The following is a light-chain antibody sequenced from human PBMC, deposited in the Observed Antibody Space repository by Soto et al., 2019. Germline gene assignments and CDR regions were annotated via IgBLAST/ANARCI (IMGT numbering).Light chain of an antibody. CDR1: SSDIGSYDY. CDR2: EVT. V-gene: IGLV2-8*01. CDR3: SSYAGSNNYV. Sequence: ALTQPPSASGSPGQSVTISCTGTSSDIGSYDYVSWYQQHPGKAPKLMIYEVTKRPSGVPDRFSGSRSGNTASLTVSGLQGEDEADYYCSSYAGSNNYVFGTGTKVTVL. J-gene: IGLJ1*01.